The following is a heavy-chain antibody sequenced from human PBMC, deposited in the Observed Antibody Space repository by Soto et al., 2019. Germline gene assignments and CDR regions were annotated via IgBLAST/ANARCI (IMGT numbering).Heavy chain of an antibody. J-gene: IGHJ6*02. CDR3: VKDGSSGWPYFYDMDV. V-gene: IGHV3-21*01. CDR2: ISSSSSYI. D-gene: IGHD6-19*01. Sequence: GGSLRLSCAASGFTFSSYNMNWVRQAPGKGLEWVSSISSSSSYIYYADSVKGRFTISRDNAKNSLYLQMNSLRAEDTAVYYCVKDGSSGWPYFYDMDVWGQGTTVTVSS. CDR1: GFTFSSYN.